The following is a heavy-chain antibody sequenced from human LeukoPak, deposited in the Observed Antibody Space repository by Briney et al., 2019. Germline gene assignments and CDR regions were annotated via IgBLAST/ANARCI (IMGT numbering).Heavy chain of an antibody. CDR1: GGSISSSSYY. Sequence: PSETLSLTCTVSGGSISSSSYYWGWIRQPPGKGLEWIGSIYYSGSTDYNPSLKSRVTISVDTSKNQFSLKLSSVTAADTAVYYCATLGTYYDFWSGYYPGSSGSSHNWFDPWGQGTLVTVSS. J-gene: IGHJ5*02. D-gene: IGHD3-3*01. CDR2: IYYSGST. CDR3: ATLGTYYDFWSGYYPGSSGSSHNWFDP. V-gene: IGHV4-39*01.